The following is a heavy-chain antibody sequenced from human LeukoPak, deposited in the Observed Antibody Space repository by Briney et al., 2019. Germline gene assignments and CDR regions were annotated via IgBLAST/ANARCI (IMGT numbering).Heavy chain of an antibody. V-gene: IGHV3-23*01. CDR2: ISGGGETT. CDR3: ARDYADYVGYFFFDY. CDR1: GFTFNNYA. J-gene: IGHJ4*02. D-gene: IGHD4-17*01. Sequence: GGSLRLSCAASGFTFNNYAMNWVRPAPGKGLAWVSSISGGGETTHYADSAKVRFTISKDNSQNTLYLQMNSLRAEDTAVYYCARDYADYVGYFFFDYWGQGTLVTVSS.